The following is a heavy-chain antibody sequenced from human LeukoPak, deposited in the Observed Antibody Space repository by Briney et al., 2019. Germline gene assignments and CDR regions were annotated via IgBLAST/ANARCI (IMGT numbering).Heavy chain of an antibody. Sequence: GGSLRLSCAVSGFTFSSYWMSWVRQAPGKGLEWVANIKEDGSEKYYVDSVKGRFTISRDNAKNSLYLQMNSLRVEDTAVYYCARDPTLRSSAYYYYYMDVWGKGTTVTVSS. V-gene: IGHV3-7*01. CDR3: ARDPTLRSSAYYYYYMDV. CDR1: GFTFSSYW. D-gene: IGHD4-17*01. J-gene: IGHJ6*03. CDR2: IKEDGSEK.